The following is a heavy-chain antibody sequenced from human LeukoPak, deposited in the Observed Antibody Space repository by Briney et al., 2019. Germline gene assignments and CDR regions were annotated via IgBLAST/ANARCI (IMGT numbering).Heavy chain of an antibody. D-gene: IGHD2-2*01. CDR1: GYTFTSYD. CDR3: ARGGYCSSTSCYYYYMDV. CDR2: MNPNSGNT. Sequence: ASVKVSCKASGYTFTSYDINWVRQATGQGLEWMGWMNPNSGNTGYAQKFQGRVTMTRNTSISTAYMELSGLRSEDTAVYYCARGGYCSSTSCYYYYMDVWGKGTTVTISS. J-gene: IGHJ6*03. V-gene: IGHV1-8*01.